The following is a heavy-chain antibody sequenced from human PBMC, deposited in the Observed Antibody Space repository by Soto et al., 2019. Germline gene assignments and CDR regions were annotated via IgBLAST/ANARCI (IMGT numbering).Heavy chain of an antibody. CDR1: GGTFSSYA. CDR3: ASANGQNNWFDP. V-gene: IGHV1-69*13. D-gene: IGHD2-8*01. CDR2: IIPIFGTA. Sequence: GASVKVSCKASGGTFSSYAISWVRQAPGQGLEWMGGIIPIFGTANYAQKFQGRVTITADESTSTAYMELSSLRSEDTAVYYCASANGQNNWFDPWGQGTLVTVSA. J-gene: IGHJ5*02.